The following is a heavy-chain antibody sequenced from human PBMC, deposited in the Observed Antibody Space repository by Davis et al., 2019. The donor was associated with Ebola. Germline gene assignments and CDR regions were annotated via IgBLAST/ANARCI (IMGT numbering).Heavy chain of an antibody. CDR2: ISYDGNKK. J-gene: IGHJ5*02. V-gene: IGHV3-30-3*01. CDR3: SRDPTNYGSEDYFARNHFDL. CDR1: GFTFTTYA. Sequence: PGGSLRLSCVGSGFTFTTYAMHWVRPAPGTGLEWVSLISYDGNKKFYTDSVKGRFTISSDNSKNTLYLQKDGLRAEDTAVYYCSRDPTNYGSEDYFARNHFDLWGQGTLVTVSS. D-gene: IGHD3-10*01.